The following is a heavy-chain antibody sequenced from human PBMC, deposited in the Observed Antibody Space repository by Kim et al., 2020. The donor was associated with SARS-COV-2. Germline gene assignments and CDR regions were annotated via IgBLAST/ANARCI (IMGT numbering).Heavy chain of an antibody. V-gene: IGHV4-39*01. D-gene: IGHD6-13*01. CDR2: T. Sequence: TYYNPPHRSRDTIPDDTSKNRFSLELSSVTAADTAVYYCARLGSSWFFDYWGQGTLVTVSS. CDR3: ARLGSSWFFDY. J-gene: IGHJ4*02.